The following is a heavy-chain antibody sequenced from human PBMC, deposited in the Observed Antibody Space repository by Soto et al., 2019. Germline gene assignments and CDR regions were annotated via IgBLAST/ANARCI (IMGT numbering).Heavy chain of an antibody. CDR1: GYTFTSYD. D-gene: IGHD3-22*01. CDR3: AREGDVVVVIPHYYGMDV. V-gene: IGHV1-8*01. Sequence: QVQLVQSGAEVKKPGASVKVSCKASGYTFTSYDINWVRQATGQGLEWMVWMNPNSGNTGYAQKFQGRVTTTRNNSISKAYMELSSLRAEDTAVYYCAREGDVVVVIPHYYGMDVWGQGTTVTVSS. J-gene: IGHJ6*02. CDR2: MNPNSGNT.